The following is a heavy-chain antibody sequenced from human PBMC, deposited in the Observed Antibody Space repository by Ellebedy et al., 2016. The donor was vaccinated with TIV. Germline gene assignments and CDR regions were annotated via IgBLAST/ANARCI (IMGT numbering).Heavy chain of an antibody. CDR3: ARDQGSGFDY. V-gene: IGHV3-53*01. CDR2: IYSGGST. J-gene: IGHJ4*02. CDR1: GFTVSSNY. D-gene: IGHD2-15*01. Sequence: GGSLRLXXAASGFTVSSNYMSWVRQAPGKGLEWVSVIYSGGSTYYADSVKGRFTISRDNSKNTLYLQMNSLRAEDTAVYYCARDQGSGFDYWGQGTLVTVSS.